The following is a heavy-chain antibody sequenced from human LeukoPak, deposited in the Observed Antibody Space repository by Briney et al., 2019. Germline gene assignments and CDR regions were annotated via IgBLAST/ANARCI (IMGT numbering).Heavy chain of an antibody. V-gene: IGHV1-69*13. Sequence: SVKVSCKAFGGTFSSYAISWVRQAPGQGLEWMGGIIPIFGTANYAQKFQGRVTITADESTSTAYMELSSLRSEDTAVYYCARSYYYGSGSLYGMDVWGQGTTVTVSS. J-gene: IGHJ6*02. CDR1: GGTFSSYA. CDR2: IIPIFGTA. D-gene: IGHD3-10*01. CDR3: ARSYYYGSGSLYGMDV.